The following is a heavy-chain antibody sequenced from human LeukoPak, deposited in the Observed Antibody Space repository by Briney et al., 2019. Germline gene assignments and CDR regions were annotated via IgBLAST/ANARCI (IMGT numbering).Heavy chain of an antibody. CDR2: IKQDGSEK. D-gene: IGHD2-2*01. J-gene: IGHJ3*02. Sequence: PGGSLRLSCAASGFTFSSYWMSWVRQAPGKGLEWVANIKQDGSEKYYVDSVKGRFTISRDNAKNSLYLQMNSLRAEDTAVYYCARSSPVVVPAAIEGYAFDIWGQGTTVTVSS. CDR3: ARSSPVVVPAAIEGYAFDI. CDR1: GFTFSSYW. V-gene: IGHV3-7*01.